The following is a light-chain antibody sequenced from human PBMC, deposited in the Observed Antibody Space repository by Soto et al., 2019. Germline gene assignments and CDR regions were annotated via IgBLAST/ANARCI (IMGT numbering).Light chain of an antibody. Sequence: IVLTQSPGTLSLSPEERAALSCRASQTVSHIYLNWYQQRPGRAPRLLIYGASSRATGIPDRFSGSGSGPEFTLTSSGLEPEDVAVYFCQQYAISPFTFGGGTKVDIK. CDR3: QQYAISPFT. V-gene: IGKV3-20*01. CDR1: QTVSHIY. J-gene: IGKJ4*01. CDR2: GAS.